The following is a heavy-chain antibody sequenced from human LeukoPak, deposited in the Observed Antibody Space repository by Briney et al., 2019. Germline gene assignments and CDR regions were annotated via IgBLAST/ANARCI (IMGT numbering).Heavy chain of an antibody. CDR3: AKATLGSCSGARCYPFDY. Sequence: GGSLRLSCAASGFTFSTYAINWVRQAPGKGLEWVSAITGSGSSTNIADSVKGRLTTSRDNSKNTLYLQMNSLRAEDTAVYYCAKATLGSCSGARCYPFDYWGQGTLVTVSS. CDR1: GFTFSTYA. V-gene: IGHV3-23*01. CDR2: ITGSGSST. D-gene: IGHD2-15*01. J-gene: IGHJ4*02.